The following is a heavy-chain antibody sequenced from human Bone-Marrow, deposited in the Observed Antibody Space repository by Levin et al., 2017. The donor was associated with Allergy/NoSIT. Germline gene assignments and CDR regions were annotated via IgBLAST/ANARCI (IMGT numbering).Heavy chain of an antibody. Sequence: KSSETLSLTCTVSGGSIRSYYWSWIRQPPGKGLEWIGYMYYSESTDYNPSLKSRVTISLDTSKNQLSLRLSAVTDADTAVYYCARGPHCSDTSCGTADYYGMDVWGQGTTVTVSS. CDR3: ARGPHCSDTSCGTADYYGMDV. D-gene: IGHD2-2*01. CDR1: GGSIRSYY. J-gene: IGHJ6*02. CDR2: MYYSEST. V-gene: IGHV4-59*01.